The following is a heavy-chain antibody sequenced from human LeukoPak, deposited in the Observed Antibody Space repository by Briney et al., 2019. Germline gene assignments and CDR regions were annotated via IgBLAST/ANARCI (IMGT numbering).Heavy chain of an antibody. J-gene: IGHJ4*02. D-gene: IGHD3-10*01. CDR1: GGSFSGYY. CDR2: INHSGST. V-gene: IGHV4-34*01. Sequence: PSETLSLTCAVYGGSFSGYYWSWIRQPPGKGVEWIGEINHSGSTSYNPSLKSRVTISVDTSKNQFSLKLSSVTAADTAVYYCARRVVRGVKDYWGQGTLVTVSS. CDR3: ARRVVRGVKDY.